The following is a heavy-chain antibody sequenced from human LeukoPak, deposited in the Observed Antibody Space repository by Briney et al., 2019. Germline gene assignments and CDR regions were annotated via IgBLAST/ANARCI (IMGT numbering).Heavy chain of an antibody. CDR3: ARIVPYSGSHWGLDY. Sequence: PSETLSLTCTVSGGSISSYYWSWVRQAPGKGLEWVANIKHDESEKYYVDSVKGRFTISRDNAKNSLDLQMNSLRADDTAVYYCARIVPYSGSHWGLDYWGQGTLVTVSS. D-gene: IGHD1-26*01. J-gene: IGHJ4*02. CDR1: GGSISSYY. V-gene: IGHV3-7*01. CDR2: IKHDESEK.